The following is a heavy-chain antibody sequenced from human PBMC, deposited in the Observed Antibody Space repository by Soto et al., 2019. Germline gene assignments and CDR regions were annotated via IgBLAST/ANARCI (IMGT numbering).Heavy chain of an antibody. V-gene: IGHV3-15*07. D-gene: IGHD2-2*01. Sequence: PGGSLRLSCAASGFTFNNAWMNWVRQAPGKGLEWVGRIKSKTDGRTTDYAAPVKGRFTISRDDSKNTLYLQMNSLKTEDTAVYYCSTDPDNALEPAASYFDYWGQGTLVTVSS. CDR3: STDPDNALEPAASYFDY. CDR1: GFTFNNAW. J-gene: IGHJ4*02. CDR2: IKSKTDGRTT.